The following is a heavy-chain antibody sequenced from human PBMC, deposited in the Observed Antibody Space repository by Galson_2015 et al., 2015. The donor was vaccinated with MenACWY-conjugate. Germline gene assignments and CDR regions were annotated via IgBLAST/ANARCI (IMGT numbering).Heavy chain of an antibody. CDR3: ARDGRAFSYWYFDL. Sequence: SLRLSCAASGFMFKNFVMSWVRQTPRRGLEWVATISDTGSSTFYAHSVKGPATISRDNFKTMLQLQMDFLGLDDTAVYYCARDGRAFSYWYFDLWGRGTPVTVSS. V-gene: IGHV3-23*01. CDR1: GFMFKNFV. J-gene: IGHJ2*01. CDR2: ISDTGSST.